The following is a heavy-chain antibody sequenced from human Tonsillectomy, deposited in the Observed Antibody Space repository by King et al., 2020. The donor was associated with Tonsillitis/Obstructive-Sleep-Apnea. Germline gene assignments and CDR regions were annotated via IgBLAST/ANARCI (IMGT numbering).Heavy chain of an antibody. V-gene: IGHV3-23*04. J-gene: IGHJ6*03. D-gene: IGHD2-2*01. CDR2: ISGSGGST. CDR1: GFTFSSYA. Sequence: EVQLVESGGGLVQPGGSLRLSCAASGFTFSSYAMSWVRQAPGKGLEWVSAISGSGGSTYYADSVKGRFTISRDNSKNTLYLQMNSLRAEDTAVYYCAKFLGYGSSTSCLGYMDVWGKGTTVTVSS. CDR3: AKFLGYGSSTSCLGYMDV.